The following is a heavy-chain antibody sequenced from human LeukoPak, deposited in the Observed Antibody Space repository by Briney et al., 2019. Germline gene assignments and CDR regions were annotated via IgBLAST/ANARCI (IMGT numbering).Heavy chain of an antibody. V-gene: IGHV4-39*01. J-gene: IGHJ4*02. CDR1: LGSISSSSYY. D-gene: IGHD3-3*01. CDR3: ARHVRFLEWLSSYYFDY. CDR2: IYYSGST. Sequence: SETLSLTCTVSLGSISSSSYYWGWIRQPPGKGLEWIGSIYYSGSTYYNPSLKSRVTISVDTSKSQFSLRLTSVTAADTAVYYCARHVRFLEWLSSYYFDYWGQGTLVTVS.